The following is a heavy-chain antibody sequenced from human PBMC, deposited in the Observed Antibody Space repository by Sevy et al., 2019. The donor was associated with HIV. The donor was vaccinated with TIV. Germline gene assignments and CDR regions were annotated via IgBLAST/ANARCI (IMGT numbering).Heavy chain of an antibody. CDR1: GYTFTSYY. CDR2: INPSGGST. Sequence: ASVKVSCKASGYTFTSYYMHWVRQAPGQGLEWMGIINPSGGSTSYAQKFQGRVTMTRDTSTSTVYMELSSLRSEDTAVYYCARDSDNYDILTGYYAFDYWGQGTLVTVSS. CDR3: ARDSDNYDILTGYYAFDY. V-gene: IGHV1-46*01. D-gene: IGHD3-9*01. J-gene: IGHJ4*02.